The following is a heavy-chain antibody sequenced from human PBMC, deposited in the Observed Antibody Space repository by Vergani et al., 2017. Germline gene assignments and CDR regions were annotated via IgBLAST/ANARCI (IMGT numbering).Heavy chain of an antibody. CDR3: ARGGSSSWLGAFDI. D-gene: IGHD6-13*01. V-gene: IGHV4-61*02. Sequence: QVQLQESGPGLVKPSQTLSLTCTVSGGSISSGSYYWSWIRQPAGKGLEWIGRIYTSGSTNYNPSLKSRVTISVDTSKNQFSLKLSSVTAADTAVYYCARGGSSSWLGAFDIWGQGTMVTVS. J-gene: IGHJ3*02. CDR2: IYTSGST. CDR1: GGSISSGSYY.